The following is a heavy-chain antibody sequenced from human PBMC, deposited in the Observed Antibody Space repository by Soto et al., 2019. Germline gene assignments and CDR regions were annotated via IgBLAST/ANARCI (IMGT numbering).Heavy chain of an antibody. Sequence: QVQLQESGPGLVKPSQTLSLTCTVSGGSISSGGYYWSWIRQHPGKGLEWIGYIYYSGRTYYNPSPKSRVTISVDTSKSQFSMNLSSVTAADTAVYDGARYVVATTVFDYWGQGALVTV. CDR1: GGSISSGGYY. CDR2: IYYSGRT. D-gene: IGHD4-17*01. CDR3: ARYVVATTVFDY. J-gene: IGHJ4*02. V-gene: IGHV4-31*03.